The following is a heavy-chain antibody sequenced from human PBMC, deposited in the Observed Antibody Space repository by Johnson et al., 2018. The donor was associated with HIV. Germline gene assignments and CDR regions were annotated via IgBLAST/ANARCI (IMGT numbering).Heavy chain of an antibody. D-gene: IGHD4-17*01. CDR1: GFTFNTYG. CDR3: AKVALTTVTTPGRDAFDI. CDR2: IRYDGNEK. Sequence: HVQLVESGGGLVKPGGSLRLSCAASGFTFNTYGMDWVRQAPGKGLEWVAFIRYDGNEKYSVDSVKGRFTISRDNAKNSLYLQMNSLRAEDTAVYYCAKVALTTVTTPGRDAFDIWGPGTMVTVSS. J-gene: IGHJ3*02. V-gene: IGHV3-30*02.